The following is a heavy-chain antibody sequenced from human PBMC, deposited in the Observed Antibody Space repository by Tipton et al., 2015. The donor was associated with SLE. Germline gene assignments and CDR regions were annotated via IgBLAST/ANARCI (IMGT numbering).Heavy chain of an antibody. CDR2: IYYSGST. V-gene: IGHV4-39*07. Sequence: TLSLTCSVSGDSITSSDFSWGWVRQSPGEELESIGNIYYSGSTSYNPSLRSRVTISVDTSKNQFSLKLSSVTAADTAVYYCARTNRLPYRVYFDSWGQGILVTVSS. CDR1: GDSITSSDFS. CDR3: ARTNRLPYRVYFDS. D-gene: IGHD1-14*01. J-gene: IGHJ4*02.